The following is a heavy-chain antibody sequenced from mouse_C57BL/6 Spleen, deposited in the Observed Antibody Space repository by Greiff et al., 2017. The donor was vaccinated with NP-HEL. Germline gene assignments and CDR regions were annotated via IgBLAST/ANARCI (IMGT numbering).Heavy chain of an antibody. CDR2: IDPSDSYT. V-gene: IGHV1-50*01. CDR1: GYTFTSYW. D-gene: IGHD1-1*01. J-gene: IGHJ3*01. Sequence: QVQLQQPGAELVKPGASVKLSCKASGYTFTSYWMQWVKQRPGQGLEWIGEIDPSDSYTNYNQKFKGKATLTVDTSSSTAYMQLSSLTSEDSAVYYCARFYGSSYGFAYWGQGTLVTVSA. CDR3: ARFYGSSYGFAY.